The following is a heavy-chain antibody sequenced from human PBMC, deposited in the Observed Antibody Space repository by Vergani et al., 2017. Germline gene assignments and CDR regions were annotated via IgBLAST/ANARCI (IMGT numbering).Heavy chain of an antibody. J-gene: IGHJ4*02. CDR3: ARDQTILALYY. CDR1: GFTFSNAW. CDR2: IKSKTDGGTT. V-gene: IGHV3-15*01. D-gene: IGHD3-3*01. Sequence: EVQLVESGGGLVKPGGSLRLSCAASGFTFSNAWMSWVRQAPGKGLEWVGRIKSKTDGGTTDYAAPVKGRFTISRDDSKNTLYLQMNSLRAEDTAVYYCARDQTILALYYWGQGTLVTVSS.